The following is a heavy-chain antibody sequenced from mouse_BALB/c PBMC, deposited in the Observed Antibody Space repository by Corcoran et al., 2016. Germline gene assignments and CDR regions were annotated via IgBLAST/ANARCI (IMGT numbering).Heavy chain of an antibody. CDR3: ARSDAGTGFDY. Sequence: EVQLKQSGPELVKPGASVKISCKASGYSFTGYYMHWVKQSHVKSLEWIGRINPYNGTTSYNQNFKDKASLTVDKSSSTAYMELHSLTSEDSAVYYCARSDAGTGFDYWGQGTTRTVSS. D-gene: IGHD4-1*01. J-gene: IGHJ2*01. CDR2: INPYNGTT. V-gene: IGHV1-26*01. CDR1: GYSFTGYY.